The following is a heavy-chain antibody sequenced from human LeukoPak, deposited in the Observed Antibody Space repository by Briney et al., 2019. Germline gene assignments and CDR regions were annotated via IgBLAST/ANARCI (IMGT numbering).Heavy chain of an antibody. CDR3: ARAEYYFDY. D-gene: IGHD3-10*01. Sequence: SETLSLTCTVSGGSISSYYWSWIRQPPGKGLEWIGYIYYSGSTNYNPSLKSRITISVDTSKNQFSLKLSSVTAADTAVYYCARAEYYFDYWGQGTLVTVSS. J-gene: IGHJ4*02. CDR2: IYYSGST. V-gene: IGHV4-59*01. CDR1: GGSISSYY.